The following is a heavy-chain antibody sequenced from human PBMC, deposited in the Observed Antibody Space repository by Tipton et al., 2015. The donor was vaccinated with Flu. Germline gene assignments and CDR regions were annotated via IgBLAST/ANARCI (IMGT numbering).Heavy chain of an antibody. CDR1: GDTFSKYV. CDR2: IVPIFAIA. V-gene: IGHV1-69*01. J-gene: IGHJ6*03. D-gene: IGHD3-10*01. Sequence: QSGAEVKKSGSSVKVSCKASGDTFSKYVISWVRQAPGQGLEWMGGIVPIFAIAKYAQKFQGRVTITADESTSTVYMDLVSLRSEDTAVYYCARTRYSTGELDYGFFYMGVWGKGTSVTVSS. CDR3: ARTRYSTGELDYGFFYMGV.